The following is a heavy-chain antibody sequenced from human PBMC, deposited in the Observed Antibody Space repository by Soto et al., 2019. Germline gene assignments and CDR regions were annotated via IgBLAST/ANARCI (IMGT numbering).Heavy chain of an antibody. J-gene: IGHJ4*02. V-gene: IGHV3-23*01. Sequence: PGGSLRLSCAASGFTFSSYAMSWVRQAPGKGLEWVSAISGSGGSTYYADSVKGRFTISRDNSKNTLYLQMNSPRAEDTAVYYCAKVMAVAGTFIPYYFDYWGQGTLVTSPQ. CDR3: AKVMAVAGTFIPYYFDY. CDR1: GFTFSSYA. CDR2: ISGSGGST. D-gene: IGHD6-19*01.